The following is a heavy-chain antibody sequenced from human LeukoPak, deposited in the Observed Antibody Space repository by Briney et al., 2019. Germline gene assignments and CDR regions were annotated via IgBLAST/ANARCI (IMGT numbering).Heavy chain of an antibody. CDR1: GFTFSSYW. CDR3: ARDTLSTTTVVTPRPLDP. D-gene: IGHD4-23*01. J-gene: IGHJ5*02. Sequence: GGSLRLSCAASGFTFSSYWMSWVRQAPGKGLEWVANIKQDGSEKYYVDSVKGRFTISRDNAKNSLYLQMNSLRAEDTAVYYCARDTLSTTTVVTPRPLDPWGQGTLVTVSS. V-gene: IGHV3-7*01. CDR2: IKQDGSEK.